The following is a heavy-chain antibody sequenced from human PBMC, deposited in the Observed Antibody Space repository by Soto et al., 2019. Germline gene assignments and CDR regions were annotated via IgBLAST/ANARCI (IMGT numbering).Heavy chain of an antibody. CDR1: GGSFSPYF. D-gene: IGHD6-19*01. J-gene: IGHJ2*01. CDR2: INHSGST. V-gene: IGHV4-34*01. CDR3: ARLASGWQYYYFGV. Sequence: QVQLQQWGAGLLKPSETLSLTCAVYGGSFSPYFWSWIRQPPGKGLEWIGEINHSGSTNYNPSLTRRASLSVDTSKNQLSLKLTSVTAADTAVYYCARLASGWQYYYFGVWGRGTPVTVSS.